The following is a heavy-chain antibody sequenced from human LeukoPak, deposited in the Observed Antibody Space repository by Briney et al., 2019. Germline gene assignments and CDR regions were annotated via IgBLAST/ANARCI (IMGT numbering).Heavy chain of an antibody. CDR1: GFPFSSYA. D-gene: IGHD3-10*01. CDR3: ARYGSGTLNDY. CDR2: IYSGGTT. V-gene: IGHV3-66*01. Sequence: GGSLRLSCAASGFPFSSYAMSWVRQAPGKGLEWVSVIYSGGTTDCADSVKGRFIISKDNSKNTLYLQMNSLRAEDTAVYYCARYGSGTLNDYWGQGTLVTVSS. J-gene: IGHJ4*02.